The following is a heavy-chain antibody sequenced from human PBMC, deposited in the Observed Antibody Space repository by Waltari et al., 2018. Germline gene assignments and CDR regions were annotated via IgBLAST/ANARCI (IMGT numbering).Heavy chain of an antibody. V-gene: IGHV3-9*01. CDR1: FDDYA. J-gene: IGHJ6*02. D-gene: IGHD2-15*01. Sequence: FDDYAMHWVRQAPGKGLEWVSGISWNSGSIGYADSVKGRFTISRDNAKNSLYRQMNSLRAEDTAVYYCARDNCSGGSCFPGEYYYYYGMDVWGQGTTVTVSS. CDR2: ISWNSGSI. CDR3: ARDNCSGGSCFPGEYYYYYGMDV.